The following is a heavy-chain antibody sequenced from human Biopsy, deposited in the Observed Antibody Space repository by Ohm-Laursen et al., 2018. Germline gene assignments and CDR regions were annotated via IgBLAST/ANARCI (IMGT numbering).Heavy chain of an antibody. J-gene: IGHJ6*02. D-gene: IGHD3-9*01. Sequence: ATVKISCNASGYSFTKYYINWVRQAPGQGLEWMGIINPTGGTTSYAEKFQGRVTLTRDTSTGTVYLELNSLIYEDTALYYCARDETGSSVFGPYYYGMDVWGQGTTVTVSS. CDR2: INPTGGTT. CDR3: ARDETGSSVFGPYYYGMDV. V-gene: IGHV1-46*01. CDR1: GYSFTKYY.